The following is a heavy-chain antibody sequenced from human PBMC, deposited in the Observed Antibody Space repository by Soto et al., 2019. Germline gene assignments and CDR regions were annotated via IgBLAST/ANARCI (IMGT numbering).Heavy chain of an antibody. J-gene: IGHJ4*02. Sequence: GESLKLSRAASGFTFSNYAMSWVRKPPGKGLEWVSGVSASGDRVYYADTAKRRFTISRDNSKHTLYLQMNSRRAEYTAVYYCAKAQGLAAASTPAALYYFDYWGQGSLVTVSS. D-gene: IGHD6-13*01. CDR3: AKAQGLAAASTPAALYYFDY. CDR2: VSASGDRV. V-gene: IGHV3-23*01. CDR1: GFTFSNYA.